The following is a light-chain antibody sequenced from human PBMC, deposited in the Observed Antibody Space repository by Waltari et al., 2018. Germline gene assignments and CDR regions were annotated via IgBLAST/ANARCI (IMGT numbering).Light chain of an antibody. Sequence: DIVLTQSPAILSLSPGERASLSCRASQSVSNYLAWYQQKPGQAPTLLIYDTSNRATGIPARFRGSGFGTDFTLTISNLEPEDFAIYYCQQRRSWPLTFGGGTKVEIK. J-gene: IGKJ4*01. CDR1: QSVSNY. CDR2: DTS. CDR3: QQRRSWPLT. V-gene: IGKV3-11*01.